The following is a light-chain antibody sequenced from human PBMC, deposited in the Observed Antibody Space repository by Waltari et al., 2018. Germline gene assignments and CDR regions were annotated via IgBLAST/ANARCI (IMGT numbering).Light chain of an antibody. CDR2: KSS. V-gene: IGKV1-5*03. CDR1: QSVKKS. Sequence: TCRASQSVKKSVAWYQQRPAKAPKVLVHKSSRLESGAPSRFSGSGYGTEFTLTISSLQPDDFATYYCQEYDSLTVTFGGGTKVEIK. CDR3: QEYDSLTVT. J-gene: IGKJ4*01.